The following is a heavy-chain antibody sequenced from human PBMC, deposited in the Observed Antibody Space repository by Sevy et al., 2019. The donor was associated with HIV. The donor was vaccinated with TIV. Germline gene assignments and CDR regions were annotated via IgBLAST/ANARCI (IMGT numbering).Heavy chain of an antibody. V-gene: IGHV1-18*01. CDR3: ARAPGYSSSWYDYYYYGMDV. J-gene: IGHJ6*02. D-gene: IGHD6-13*01. CDR1: GYTFTSYG. CDR2: ISAYNGNT. Sequence: ASVKVSCKASGYTFTSYGISWVQQAPGQGVEWMGWISAYNGNTNYAQKLQGRVTMTTDTSTSTAYMELRSLRSDDTAVYYCARAPGYSSSWYDYYYYGMDVWGQGTPVTVSS.